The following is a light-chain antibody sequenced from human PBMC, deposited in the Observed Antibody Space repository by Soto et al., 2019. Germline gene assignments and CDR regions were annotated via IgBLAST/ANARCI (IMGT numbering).Light chain of an antibody. Sequence: QSVLTQPPSASGTPGQSVTISCSGSSSNIGSNSVYWYQQLPGAAPKLLIYSSYRRPSGVPDRFSGSKSGTSASLAISGLRSEDEADYYCAAWDDSLSGPGVFGGGTKLNVL. CDR3: AAWDDSLSGPGV. CDR2: SSY. V-gene: IGLV1-47*02. J-gene: IGLJ2*01. CDR1: SSNIGSNS.